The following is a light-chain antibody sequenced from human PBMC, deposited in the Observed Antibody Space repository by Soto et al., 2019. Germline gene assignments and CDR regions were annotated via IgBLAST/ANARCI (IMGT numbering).Light chain of an antibody. CDR2: GAS. J-gene: IGKJ4*01. Sequence: EIVLTQSPGTLSLSPGERATLSCRASQSVSSSYLAWYQQKPGQAPRPLIYGASSRATGIPDRFSGSGSGTDFTLTISRLEPEDFAVYYCQQYVSSLTFGGGTKVEIK. V-gene: IGKV3-20*01. CDR1: QSVSSSY. CDR3: QQYVSSLT.